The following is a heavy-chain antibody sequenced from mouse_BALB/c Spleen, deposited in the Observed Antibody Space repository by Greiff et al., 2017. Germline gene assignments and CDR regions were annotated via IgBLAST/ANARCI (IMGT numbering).Heavy chain of an antibody. J-gene: IGHJ3*01. V-gene: IGHV1-54*01. CDR3: AREAGEGCAD. CDR2: INPGSGGT. D-gene: IGHD3-2*02. CDR1: GYAFTNYL. Sequence: QVQLQQSGAELVRPGPSVKVSCKASGYAFTNYLIEWVKQRPGQGLEWIGVINPGSGGTNYNEKFKGKATLTADKSSSTAYMQLSSLTSDDSAVYFCAREAGEGCADWGQGTLVTVSA.